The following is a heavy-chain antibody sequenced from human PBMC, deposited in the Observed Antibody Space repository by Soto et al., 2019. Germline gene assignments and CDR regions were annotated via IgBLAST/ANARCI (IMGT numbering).Heavy chain of an antibody. CDR3: AKVFERHVEMATIKGDAFDI. CDR2: ISGSGGST. V-gene: IGHV3-23*01. D-gene: IGHD5-12*01. J-gene: IGHJ3*02. CDR1: GFIFSSYA. Sequence: GGSLRLSCAASGFIFSSYAMSWVRQAPGKGLEWVSAISGSGGSTYYADSVKGRFTISRDNSKNTLYLQMNSLRAEDTAVYYCAKVFERHVEMATIKGDAFDIWGQGTMVTVSS.